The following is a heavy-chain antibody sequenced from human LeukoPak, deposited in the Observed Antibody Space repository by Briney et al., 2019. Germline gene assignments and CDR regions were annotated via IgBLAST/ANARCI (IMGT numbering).Heavy chain of an antibody. CDR1: GFTFSNYW. CDR2: INTDGSST. Sequence: GGSLRLSCAASGFTFSNYWIHWVRQAPGKGLVWVSRINTDGSSTTYADSVKGRFTISRDNAKNTLYLQMNSLSAEDTAVYYCARGYSSSYRIDYWGQGTLVTVSS. D-gene: IGHD6-6*01. V-gene: IGHV3-74*01. CDR3: ARGYSSSYRIDY. J-gene: IGHJ4*02.